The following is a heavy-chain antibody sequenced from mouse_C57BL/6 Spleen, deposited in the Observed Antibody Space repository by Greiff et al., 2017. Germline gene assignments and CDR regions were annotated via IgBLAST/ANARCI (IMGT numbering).Heavy chain of an antibody. V-gene: IGHV1-55*01. CDR3: AGGGGDYGGYFDG. Sequence: QVQLQQPGAELVKPGASVKMSCKASGYTFTRYWLTWVKQRPGQGLEWIGDIYPGSGSTNYNEKFKSKATLTVDTSASTAYMQLSNLTSEDSAVYYCAGGGGDYGGYFDGWGTETTVTVSS. CDR2: IYPGSGST. CDR1: GYTFTRYW. J-gene: IGHJ1*03. D-gene: IGHD1-1*01.